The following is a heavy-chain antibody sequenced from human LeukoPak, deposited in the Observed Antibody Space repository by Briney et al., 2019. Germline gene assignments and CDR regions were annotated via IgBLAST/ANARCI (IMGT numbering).Heavy chain of an antibody. Sequence: PGGSLRLSCAASGFTFSSYAMSWVRQAPGKGLEWVSAISGSGGSTYYADSVKGRFTISRDNSKNTLYLQMNSLRAEDTVVYYCAPDYGSESYYHKPNVNWGQGTLVTVSS. D-gene: IGHD3-10*01. CDR3: APDYGSESYYHKPNVN. V-gene: IGHV3-23*01. CDR2: ISGSGGST. CDR1: GFTFSSYA. J-gene: IGHJ4*02.